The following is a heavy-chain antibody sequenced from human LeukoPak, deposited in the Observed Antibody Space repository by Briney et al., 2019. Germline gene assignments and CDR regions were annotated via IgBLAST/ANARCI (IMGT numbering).Heavy chain of an antibody. D-gene: IGHD1-20*01. CDR3: ARGPLYDWNYFDY. V-gene: IGHV4-59*01. CDR1: GVSISSYY. CDR2: IHYSGSS. J-gene: IGHJ4*02. Sequence: SETLSLTCSVSGVSISSYYWSWIRQPPGKGLEWIGYIHYSGSSNYNPSLRGRVTISVDTSKNQFSLKLSSETAADTAVYYCARGPLYDWNYFDYWGQGTLVTVSS.